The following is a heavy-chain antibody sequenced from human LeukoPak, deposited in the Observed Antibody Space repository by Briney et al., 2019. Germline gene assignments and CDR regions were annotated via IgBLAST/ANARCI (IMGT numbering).Heavy chain of an antibody. Sequence: ASVKVSCKASGGTFSSYAISWVRQAPGQGLEWMGRIIPILGIANYAQKFQGRVTITADKSTSTAYMELSSLRSEDTAVYYCARVRFGYNWNEDYFDYWGQGTLVTVSS. J-gene: IGHJ4*02. V-gene: IGHV1-69*04. CDR3: ARVRFGYNWNEDYFDY. CDR1: GGTFSSYA. CDR2: IIPILGIA. D-gene: IGHD1-1*01.